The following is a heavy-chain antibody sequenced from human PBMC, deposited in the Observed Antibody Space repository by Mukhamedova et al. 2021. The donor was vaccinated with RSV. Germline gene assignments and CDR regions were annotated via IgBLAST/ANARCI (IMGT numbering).Heavy chain of an antibody. CDR3: EKKGHDWSNYYNWFDP. Sequence: YMGSTNYNPSLKSRVTISLDTSKNQFSLRLSSVTAADTAVYYCEKKGHDWSNYYNWFDPWGQGTLVTVSS. D-gene: IGHD4-11*01. J-gene: IGHJ5*02. CDR2: YMGST. V-gene: IGHV4-31*02.